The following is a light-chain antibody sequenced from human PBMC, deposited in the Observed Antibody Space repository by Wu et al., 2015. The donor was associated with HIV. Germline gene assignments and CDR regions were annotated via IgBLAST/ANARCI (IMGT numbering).Light chain of an antibody. CDR1: QSVSSSY. CDR3: QQYGSSPYT. J-gene: IGKJ2*01. V-gene: IGKV3-20*01. CDR2: GAS. Sequence: TQSPGTLSLSPGERATLSCRASQSVSSSYVAWYQQKSGQAPRLFIYGASSRAAGIPDRFRGSGSGTDFTLAISRLEPEDSAVYYCQQYGSSPYTFGQGTKLEIK.